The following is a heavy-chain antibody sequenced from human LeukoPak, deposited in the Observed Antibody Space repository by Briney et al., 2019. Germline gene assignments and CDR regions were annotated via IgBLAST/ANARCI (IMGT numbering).Heavy chain of an antibody. D-gene: IGHD6-6*01. CDR3: ARDRKGTIEYSSSRTTYYYYMDV. CDR1: GGSISSHY. V-gene: IGHV4-59*11. CDR2: IYYSGST. Sequence: SETLSLTCTVSGGSISSHYWSWIRQPPGKGLEWIGYIYYSGSTNYNPSLKSRVTISVDTCKNQFSLKLRSVTAADTAVYYCARDRKGTIEYSSSRTTYYYYMDVWGKGTTVTVSS. J-gene: IGHJ6*03.